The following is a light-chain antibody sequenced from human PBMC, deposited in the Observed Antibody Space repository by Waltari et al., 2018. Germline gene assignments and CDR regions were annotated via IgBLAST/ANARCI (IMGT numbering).Light chain of an antibody. V-gene: IGLV1-47*01. CDR2: RRY. Sequence: QSVLPQSPSASGNPGQRGTIYCSGSSSKIGANYVYWYQQFPGTAPRLLIYRRYQRPSGVPDRFSGSKSGTSASLAISGLRSEDEADYYCATWDDSLNAWVFGGGTRLTAL. CDR3: ATWDDSLNAWV. J-gene: IGLJ3*02. CDR1: SSKIGANY.